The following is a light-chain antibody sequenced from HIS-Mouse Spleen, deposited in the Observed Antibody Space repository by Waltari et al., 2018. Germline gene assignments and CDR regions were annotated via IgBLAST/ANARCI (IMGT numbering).Light chain of an antibody. CDR3: MQALQTPWT. J-gene: IGKJ2*01. V-gene: IGKV2-28*01. CDR2: LGS. Sequence: DIVMTQSPLSLPVTPGEPASISCRSSQSLLHSNGYNYLDWYLQKPGPSPQLLIYLGSNRASGVPDRFSGSGSSTDFTLKISRVEAEDVGVYYCMQALQTPWTFGQGTKLEIK. CDR1: QSLLHSNGYNY.